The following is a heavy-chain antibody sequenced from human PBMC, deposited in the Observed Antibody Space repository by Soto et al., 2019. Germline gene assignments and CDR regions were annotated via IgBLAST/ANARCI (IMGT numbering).Heavy chain of an antibody. CDR1: GYSISGGYY. CDR2: IYQSGST. Sequence: WETLSLTCAVSGYSISGGYYWGWIRQPPGKGLEWIGSIYQSGSTYYNPSLKSRGTISVDTSKNHFSLKLSSVTAADTAVYYGARDRSSSWFASYYYGMDVWGQGTTVTVSS. J-gene: IGHJ6*02. V-gene: IGHV4-38-2*02. D-gene: IGHD6-6*01. CDR3: ARDRSSSWFASYYYGMDV.